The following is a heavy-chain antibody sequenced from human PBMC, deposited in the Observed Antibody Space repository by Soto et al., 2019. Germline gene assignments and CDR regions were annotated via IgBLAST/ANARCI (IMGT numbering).Heavy chain of an antibody. Sequence: GGSLRLSCAASGFTFSSYAMHWVRQAPGKGLEWVAVISYDGSNKYYADSVKGRFTISRDNSKNTLYLQMNSLRAEDTAVYYCARGIPYSSGWYLGDWGQGTLVTVSS. CDR3: ARGIPYSSGWYLGD. CDR2: ISYDGSNK. J-gene: IGHJ4*02. D-gene: IGHD6-19*01. CDR1: GFTFSSYA. V-gene: IGHV3-30-3*01.